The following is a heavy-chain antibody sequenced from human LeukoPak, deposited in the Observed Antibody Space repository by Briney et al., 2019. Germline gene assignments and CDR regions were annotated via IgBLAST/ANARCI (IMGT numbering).Heavy chain of an antibody. Sequence: SETLSLTCSVSGGSISSYYWSWIRQPPGKGLEWIGYIYYSGSTNYNPSLKSRVTISVDTSKNQFSLKLSSVTAADTAVYYCARDKSGWYVWGQGTLVTVSS. J-gene: IGHJ4*02. CDR3: ARDKSGWYV. CDR2: IYYSGST. V-gene: IGHV4-59*01. D-gene: IGHD6-19*01. CDR1: GGSISSYY.